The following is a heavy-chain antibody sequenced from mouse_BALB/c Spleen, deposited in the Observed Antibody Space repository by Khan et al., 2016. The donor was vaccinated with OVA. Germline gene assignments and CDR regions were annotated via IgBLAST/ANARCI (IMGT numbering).Heavy chain of an antibody. CDR2: INPHIGET. CDR1: GYSFTGYF. D-gene: IGHD1-1*01. CDR3: TRNYRSDFDY. Sequence: VQLKQSGPELVRPGASVKISCKASGYSFTGYFMNWVMQSHGKSLEWIGRINPHIGETFYNQRFKDKATLTADESSSTAHMELRSLASEDSAVYYCTRNYRSDFDYWGQGTTLTVSS. V-gene: IGHV1-20*02. J-gene: IGHJ2*01.